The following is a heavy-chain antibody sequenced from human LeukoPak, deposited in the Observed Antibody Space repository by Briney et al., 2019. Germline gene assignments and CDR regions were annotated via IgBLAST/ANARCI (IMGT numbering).Heavy chain of an antibody. J-gene: IGHJ3*02. CDR2: IYYSGST. CDR3: ARDRPLGYCSSTSCYAWGFAFDI. Sequence: SETLSLTCTVSGVSISSYYWSWLRQPPGKGLEWVGYIYYSGSTYYNPSLKSRVTISVDTSKNQFSLKLSSVTAADTAVYYCARDRPLGYCSSTSCYAWGFAFDIWGQGTMVTVSS. D-gene: IGHD2-2*01. V-gene: IGHV4-59*12. CDR1: GVSISSYY.